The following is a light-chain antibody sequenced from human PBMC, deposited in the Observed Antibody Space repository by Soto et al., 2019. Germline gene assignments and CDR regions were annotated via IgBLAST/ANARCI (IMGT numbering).Light chain of an antibody. Sequence: SYELTQPLSVSVALGQTAKITCEGDNIRSKNVHWYQQKAGQAPVGVINRDFNRPSGIPERISGSNSGNTATLTITSAQAGDEADYYCQVWDSGSVVFGGGTKVTVL. V-gene: IGLV3-9*01. CDR2: RDF. CDR1: NIRSKN. CDR3: QVWDSGSVV. J-gene: IGLJ2*01.